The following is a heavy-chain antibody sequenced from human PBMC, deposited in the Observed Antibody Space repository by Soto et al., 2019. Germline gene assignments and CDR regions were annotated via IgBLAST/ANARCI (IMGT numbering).Heavy chain of an antibody. D-gene: IGHD3-3*01. CDR3: ARGASVLRFLEWLQDYYYGMDV. CDR1: GYTFTSYD. CDR2: MNPNRGNT. V-gene: IGHV1-8*01. J-gene: IGHJ6*02. Sequence: QVQLVQSGAEVKKPGASVKVSCKASGYTFTSYDINWVRQATGQGLEWMGWMNPNRGNTGYAQKFQGRVTMTRNTSISTAYMELSSLRSEDTAVYYCARGASVLRFLEWLQDYYYGMDVWGQGTTVTVSS.